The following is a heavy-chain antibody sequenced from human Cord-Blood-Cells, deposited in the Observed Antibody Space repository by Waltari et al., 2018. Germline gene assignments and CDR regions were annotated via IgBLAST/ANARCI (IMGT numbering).Heavy chain of an antibody. V-gene: IGHV4-59*01. CDR2: IYYSGST. CDR3: ARGDVGYSYGYFDY. CDR1: RGSISSYY. D-gene: IGHD5-18*01. J-gene: IGHJ4*02. Sequence: QVQLQESAPGLVRPSETLSPTCTVSRGSISSYYWSWIRQPPGKGLEWIGYIYYSGSTNYNPSLKSRVTISVDTSKNQFSLRLSSVTAADTAVYYCARGDVGYSYGYFDYWGQGTLVTVSS.